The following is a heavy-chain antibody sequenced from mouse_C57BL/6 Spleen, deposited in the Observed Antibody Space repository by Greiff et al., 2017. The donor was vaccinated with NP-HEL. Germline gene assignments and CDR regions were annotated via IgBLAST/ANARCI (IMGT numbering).Heavy chain of an antibody. CDR3: AKTAQATWGFAY. V-gene: IGHV3-6*01. Sequence: ESGPGLVKPSQSLSLTCSVTGYSITSGYYWNWIRQFPGNNLEWMGYISYDGSNNYNPSLKNRISITRDTSKNQFFLKLNSVTTEDTATYYCAKTAQATWGFAYWGQGTLVTVSA. J-gene: IGHJ3*01. CDR2: ISYDGSN. CDR1: GYSITSGYY. D-gene: IGHD3-2*02.